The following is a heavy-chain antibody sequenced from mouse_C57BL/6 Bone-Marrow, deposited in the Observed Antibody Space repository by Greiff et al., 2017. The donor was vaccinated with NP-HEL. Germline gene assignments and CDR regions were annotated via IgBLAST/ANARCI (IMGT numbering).Heavy chain of an antibody. Sequence: VHLVESGAELVKPGASVKISCKASGYAFSSYWMNWVKQRPGKGLEWIGQIYPGDGDTNYNGKFKGKATLTADKSSSTAYMQLSSLTSEDSAVYFCAREGGYGYLFDYWGQGTTLTVSS. CDR3: AREGGYGYLFDY. J-gene: IGHJ2*01. CDR2: IYPGDGDT. V-gene: IGHV1-80*01. D-gene: IGHD2-2*01. CDR1: GYAFSSYW.